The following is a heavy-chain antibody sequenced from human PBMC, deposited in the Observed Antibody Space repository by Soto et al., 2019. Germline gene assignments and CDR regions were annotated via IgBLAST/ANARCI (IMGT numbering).Heavy chain of an antibody. Sequence: ASVKVSCKASGYTFTSYGISWVRQAPGQGLEWMGWISAYNGNTNYAQKLQGRVTMTTDTSTSTAYMELRSLRSADTAVYYCARGGSGSYYRSVDYFDYWGQGTLVTVSS. J-gene: IGHJ4*02. V-gene: IGHV1-18*01. CDR2: ISAYNGNT. CDR3: ARGGSGSYYRSVDYFDY. CDR1: GYTFTSYG. D-gene: IGHD3-10*01.